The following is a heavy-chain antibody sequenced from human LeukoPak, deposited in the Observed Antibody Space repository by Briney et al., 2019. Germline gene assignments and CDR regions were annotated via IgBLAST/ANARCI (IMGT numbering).Heavy chain of an antibody. CDR1: GYSFTSYW. CDR3: ARASIAVAETDY. D-gene: IGHD6-19*01. CDR2: IYPSDSDT. V-gene: IGHV5-51*01. Sequence: GESLKISWKGSGYSFTSYWSRWVRQMRGKGLEWMGIIYPSDSDTRYSPSFQGQVTISADKSISTAYLQWSSLKASDTAMYYCARASIAVAETDYWGQGTLVTVSS. J-gene: IGHJ4*02.